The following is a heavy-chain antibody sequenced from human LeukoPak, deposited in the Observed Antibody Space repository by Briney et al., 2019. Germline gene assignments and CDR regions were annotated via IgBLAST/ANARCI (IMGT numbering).Heavy chain of an antibody. CDR1: GGSISSSSYY. Sequence: SETLSLTCTVSGGSISSSSYYWGWIRQPPGKGLEWIGSIYYSGSTYYNPSLKSRVTISVDTSKNQFSLKLSSVTAADTAVYYCAREYGSGSDLYASDVWGQGTMVTVSS. V-gene: IGHV4-39*07. J-gene: IGHJ3*01. CDR3: AREYGSGSDLYASDV. D-gene: IGHD3-10*01. CDR2: IYYSGST.